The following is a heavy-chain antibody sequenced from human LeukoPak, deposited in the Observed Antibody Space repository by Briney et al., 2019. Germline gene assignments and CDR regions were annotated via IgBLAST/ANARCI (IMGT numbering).Heavy chain of an antibody. CDR1: GYTLTELS. V-gene: IGHV1-24*01. CDR3: ATAASYCTNGVCFFLYYFDY. D-gene: IGHD2-8*01. J-gene: IGHJ4*02. Sequence: ASVKVSCKVSGYTLTELSMHWVRQAPGKGLEWMGGFDPEDGETIYAQKFQGGVTMTEDTSTDTAYMELSSLSSEDTAVYYCATAASYCTNGVCFFLYYFDYWGQGTLVTVSS. CDR2: FDPEDGET.